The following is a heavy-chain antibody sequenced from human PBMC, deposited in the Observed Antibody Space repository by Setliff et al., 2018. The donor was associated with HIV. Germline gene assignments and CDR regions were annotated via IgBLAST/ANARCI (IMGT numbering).Heavy chain of an antibody. J-gene: IGHJ4*02. Sequence: PGGSLRLSCAASGFTFTDYWMHWVRQVPGQGLVWVSRINVDGGSISYADSVKGRFTISRDNAKNTLFLQMNSLRAEDTAVYYCARLPQDVRSSIDFWGQGTLVTVSS. CDR1: GFTFTDYW. D-gene: IGHD6-6*01. CDR3: ARLPQDVRSSIDF. V-gene: IGHV3-74*01. CDR2: INVDGGSI.